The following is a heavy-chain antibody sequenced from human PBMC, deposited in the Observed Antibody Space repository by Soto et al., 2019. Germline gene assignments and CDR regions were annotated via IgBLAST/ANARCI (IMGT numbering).Heavy chain of an antibody. Sequence: GGSLRLSCAASGFTFSSYAMSWVRQAPGKGLEWVSAISGSGGSTYYADSVKGRFTISRDNSKNTLYLQMNSLRAEDTAVYYCAKDDFWSGYPFTYCWGQGTLVTVSS. CDR1: GFTFSSYA. CDR2: ISGSGGST. J-gene: IGHJ4*02. CDR3: AKDDFWSGYPFTYC. V-gene: IGHV3-23*01. D-gene: IGHD3-3*01.